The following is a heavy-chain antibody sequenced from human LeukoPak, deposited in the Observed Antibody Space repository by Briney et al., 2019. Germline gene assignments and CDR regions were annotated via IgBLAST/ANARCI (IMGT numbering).Heavy chain of an antibody. J-gene: IGHJ4*02. CDR1: GYTFTVYS. CDR2: ITTSTGKP. CDR3: ARDASMINFDY. Sequence: GASVKVSCKASGYTFTVYSINWLRQAPGQGLEWMGWITTSTGKPTYAQGFTGRFVFSLDTSVSTTYLHINSLKAEDTAVYYCARDASMINFDYWGQGSLVTVSP. D-gene: IGHD3-16*01. V-gene: IGHV7-4-1*02.